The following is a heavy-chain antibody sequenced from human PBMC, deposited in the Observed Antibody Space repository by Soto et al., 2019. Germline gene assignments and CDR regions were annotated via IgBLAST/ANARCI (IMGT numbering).Heavy chain of an antibody. Sequence: PSETLSLTCAVSGGSISSGGYSWSWIRQPPGKGLEWIGYIYHSGSTYYNPSLKSRVTISVDRSKNQFSLKLSSVTAADTAVYYCARGGAASGGCSGGSCYTGWFDPWGQGTLVTVSS. D-gene: IGHD2-15*01. V-gene: IGHV4-30-2*01. CDR1: GGSISSGGYS. CDR2: IYHSGST. CDR3: ARGGAASGGCSGGSCYTGWFDP. J-gene: IGHJ5*02.